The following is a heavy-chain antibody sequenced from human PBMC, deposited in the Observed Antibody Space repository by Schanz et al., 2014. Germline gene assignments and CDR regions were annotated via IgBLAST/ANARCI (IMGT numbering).Heavy chain of an antibody. V-gene: IGHV3-30*04. J-gene: IGHJ4*02. CDR2: VPFDGSQK. CDR1: GFTFSSYA. Sequence: QVQLVESGGGVVQPGRSLRLSCAASGFTFSSYALHWVRQAPGKGLEWVAFVPFDGSQKFYADSVKGRFTISRDNSRNSLFLQLNSLRADDTAVYYCARSRSGFYFDYWGQGTLXTVSS. CDR3: ARSRSGFYFDY. D-gene: IGHD1-26*01.